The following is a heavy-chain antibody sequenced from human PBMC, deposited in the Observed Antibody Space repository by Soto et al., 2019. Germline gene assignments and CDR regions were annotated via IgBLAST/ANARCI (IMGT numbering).Heavy chain of an antibody. CDR1: GVXXSNYY. CDR2: INHSGST. D-gene: IGHD2-2*01. CDR3: ARCRDCSSTSCNHDAFDI. V-gene: IGHV4-34*01. J-gene: IGHJ3*02. Sequence: SQAXSLSXAVCGVXXSNYYWSCXHXXXGKGLEWIGEINHSGSTNYNPSLKSRVTISVDTSKNQFSLKLSSVTAADTAVYYCARCRDCSSTSCNHDAFDIWGQGTMVTFSS.